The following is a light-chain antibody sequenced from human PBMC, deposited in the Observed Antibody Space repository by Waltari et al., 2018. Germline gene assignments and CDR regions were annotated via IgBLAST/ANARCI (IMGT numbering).Light chain of an antibody. CDR3: AAWDDSLRGPV. V-gene: IGLV1-47*01. Sequence: QSVLTQAPSASGTPGQRVTISCSGSSSNLGRNFVFWYQLLPGMAPKLLIFRNNRRPSGVPDRFSGSKSVTSASLAISGLRSEDEADYSCAAWDDSLRGPVFGTGTKLTVL. CDR2: RNN. J-gene: IGLJ3*02. CDR1: SSNLGRNF.